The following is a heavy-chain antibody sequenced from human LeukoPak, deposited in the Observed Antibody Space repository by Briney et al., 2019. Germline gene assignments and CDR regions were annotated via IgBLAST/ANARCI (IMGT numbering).Heavy chain of an antibody. V-gene: IGHV3-20*04. CDR1: GFTLDDYG. Sequence: PGGSLRLSCAASGFTLDDYGMGWVRQAPGKGLEWVSGINRNGGSTGYADSVKGRFPISRDNAKNSLYMQMNSLSPDDTGLYYCARDRGRDSGGYYQPTLDYWGQGTLVTVSS. CDR3: ARDRGRDSGGYYQPTLDY. CDR2: INRNGGST. J-gene: IGHJ4*02. D-gene: IGHD3-22*01.